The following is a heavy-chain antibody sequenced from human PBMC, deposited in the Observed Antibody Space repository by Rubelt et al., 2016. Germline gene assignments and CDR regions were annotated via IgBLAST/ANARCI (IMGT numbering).Heavy chain of an antibody. CDR3: ARGQRGGIFYGWFDP. D-gene: IGHD1-26*01. CDR2: INHSGST. V-gene: IGHV4-34*10. CDR1: GSSISTYY. J-gene: IGHJ5*02. Sequence: QVQLQESGPGLVKPSETLSLTCTVSGSSISTYYWSWIRQPPGEGLEWIGEINHSGSTTYNPSLKSRVTMSVDTSKHQVSRKLRSMTAADTAVYYCARGQRGGIFYGWFDPWGQGTLVTVSS.